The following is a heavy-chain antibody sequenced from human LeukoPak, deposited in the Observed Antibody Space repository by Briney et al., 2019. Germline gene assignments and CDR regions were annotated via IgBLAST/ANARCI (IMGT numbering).Heavy chain of an antibody. V-gene: IGHV3-21*01. D-gene: IGHD6-13*01. J-gene: IGHJ4*02. Sequence: GGSLRLSCAASGFTFSSYSMNWVRQAPGKGLEWVSSISSSSSYIYYADSVKGRFTISRDNAKNSLYLQMNSPRAEDTAVYYCARTLPGQQLIGFDYWGQGTLVTVSS. CDR1: GFTFSSYS. CDR2: ISSSSSYI. CDR3: ARTLPGQQLIGFDY.